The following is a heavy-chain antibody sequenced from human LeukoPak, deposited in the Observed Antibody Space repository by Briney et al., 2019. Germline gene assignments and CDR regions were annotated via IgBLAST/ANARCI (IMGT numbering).Heavy chain of an antibody. V-gene: IGHV4-39*07. Sequence: SETLSLTCTVSGGSISSSSYYWGWIRQPPGKGLEWISSIYYSGSTYYNPSLKSRVTISVDTSKNQFSLKLSSVTAADTAVFYCASLTTADAFDIWGQGTMVTVSS. D-gene: IGHD3-22*01. CDR1: GGSISSSSYY. J-gene: IGHJ3*02. CDR3: ASLTTADAFDI. CDR2: IYYSGST.